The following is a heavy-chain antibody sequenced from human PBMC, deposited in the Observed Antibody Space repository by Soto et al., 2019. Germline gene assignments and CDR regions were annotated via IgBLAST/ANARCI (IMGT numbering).Heavy chain of an antibody. CDR2: IYYSGST. J-gene: IGHJ4*02. D-gene: IGHD6-19*01. CDR1: GDSVSSGSYF. V-gene: IGHV4-61*01. CDR3: ASYSSGWYDGMY. Sequence: QVQLQESGPGLVKPSETLSLTCTVSGDSVSSGSYFWSWIRQPPGRGLEWIGYIYYSGSTNYNPTPKSRGTISVDTPKNQFSLKLSSVTAADTAVYYCASYSSGWYDGMYWGQGTLVTVSS.